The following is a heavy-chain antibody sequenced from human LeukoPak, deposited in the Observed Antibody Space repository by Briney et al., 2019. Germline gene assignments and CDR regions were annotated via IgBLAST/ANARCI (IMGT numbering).Heavy chain of an antibody. V-gene: IGHV1-24*01. J-gene: IGHJ4*02. D-gene: IGHD3-10*01. Sequence: GASVTVSCKVSGYTLTELSMHWVRQAPGKGLEWMGGFDPEDGETIYAQKFQGRVTMTEDTSTDTAYMELSSLRSEDTAVYYGASMVRGVILPFDYWGQGTLVTVSS. CDR2: FDPEDGET. CDR1: GYTLTELS. CDR3: ASMVRGVILPFDY.